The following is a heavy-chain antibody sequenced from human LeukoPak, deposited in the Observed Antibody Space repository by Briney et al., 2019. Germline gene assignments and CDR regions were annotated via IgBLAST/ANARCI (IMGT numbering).Heavy chain of an antibody. J-gene: IGHJ3*02. CDR2: ISYDGSNK. CDR3: GRDTVGYGGAFDI. CDR1: GFTFSSYN. Sequence: GGSLRLSCLASGFTFSSYNMHWVRQAPGKGLEWVAVISYDGSNKYYADSVKGRSTISRDNSKNTLYLQVNSLRPEDTAVYYCGRDTVGYGGAFDIWGQGTMVTVSS. V-gene: IGHV3-30-3*01. D-gene: IGHD5-18*01.